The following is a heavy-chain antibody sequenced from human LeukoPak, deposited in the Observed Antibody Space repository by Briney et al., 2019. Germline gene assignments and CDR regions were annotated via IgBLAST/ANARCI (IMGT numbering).Heavy chain of an antibody. CDR1: GGSISSGDYF. Sequence: SETLSLTCTVSGGSISSGDYFWSWIRQHPGKGLEWIGYIYYSGSTLYNPSLKSRVTISLDTSKNQFSLKLSSVTAADTALYYCARYDINFDYWGQGTLVTVSS. D-gene: IGHD3-9*01. V-gene: IGHV4-31*03. J-gene: IGHJ4*02. CDR2: IYYSGST. CDR3: ARYDINFDY.